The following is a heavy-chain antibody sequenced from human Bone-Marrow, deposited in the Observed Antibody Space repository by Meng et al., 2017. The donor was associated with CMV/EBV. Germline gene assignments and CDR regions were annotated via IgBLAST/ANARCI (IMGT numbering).Heavy chain of an antibody. J-gene: IGHJ6*02. V-gene: IGHV1-2*02. CDR3: ARGGITIFGVGMDV. D-gene: IGHD3-3*01. CDR1: GYTFTDYY. Sequence: ASVKVSCKASGYTFTDYYMHWVRQAPGQGLEWMGWINPNSGETNYPQKFQGRVTMTRDTSMSTAYMELRRLRSDDTAMYYCARGGITIFGVGMDVWGQGTTVTVSS. CDR2: INPNSGET.